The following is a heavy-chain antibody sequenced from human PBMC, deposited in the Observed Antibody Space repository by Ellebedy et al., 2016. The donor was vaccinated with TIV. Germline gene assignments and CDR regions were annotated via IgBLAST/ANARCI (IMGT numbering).Heavy chain of an antibody. V-gene: IGHV3-30*02. Sequence: GESLKISCAAPGFTFSSYEMNWVRQAPGKGLEWVAFMRYDGSNKYYADSVKGRFTISRDNSKNTLYLRMNSLRAEDTAVYYCAKFPYYYDSSGYSFWGQGTLVTVSS. CDR2: MRYDGSNK. D-gene: IGHD3-22*01. CDR3: AKFPYYYDSSGYSF. CDR1: GFTFSSYE. J-gene: IGHJ4*02.